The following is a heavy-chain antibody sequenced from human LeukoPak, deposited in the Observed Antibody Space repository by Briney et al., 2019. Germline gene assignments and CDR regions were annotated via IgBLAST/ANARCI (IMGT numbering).Heavy chain of an antibody. CDR3: ARLLGPLDYVWGSSRSK. CDR2: IYYSGST. D-gene: IGHD3-16*02. V-gene: IGHV4-39*07. J-gene: IGHJ4*02. CDR1: GGSISSSSYY. Sequence: SETLSLTCTVSGGSISSSSYYWGWIRQPPGKGLEWIGSIYYSGSTNYNPSHKSRVTISIDTTKNQFSLKLTSVTAADTAVYYCARLLGPLDYVWGSSRSKWGQGTLVTVSS.